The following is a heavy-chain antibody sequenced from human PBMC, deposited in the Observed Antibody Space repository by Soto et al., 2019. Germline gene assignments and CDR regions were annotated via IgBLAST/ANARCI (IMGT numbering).Heavy chain of an antibody. D-gene: IGHD2-21*02. Sequence: GGSLRLSCAASGFTFSSYAMSWVRQAPGKGLEWVSAISGSGGSTYYADSVKGRFTISRDNSKNTLYLQMNSLRTEDTAVYYCAKGGNSEEKYYYYGMDVWGQGTTVTVS. CDR1: GFTFSSYA. J-gene: IGHJ6*02. CDR3: AKGGNSEEKYYYYGMDV. CDR2: ISGSGGST. V-gene: IGHV3-23*01.